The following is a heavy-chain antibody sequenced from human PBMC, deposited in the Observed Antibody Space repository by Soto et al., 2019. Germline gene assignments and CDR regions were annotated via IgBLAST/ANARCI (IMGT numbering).Heavy chain of an antibody. Sequence: QVRLQESGPGLVKPSQTLSLTGTVSGGSISSAAYYWSWIRRHPGKGLEWIGYVSHSGSTYYNPSLKSRVIISVDTSKNQFSLSLTSVTAADTAVYYCSREYTYGSNFFDCWGQGALVTVSS. J-gene: IGHJ4*02. V-gene: IGHV4-31*03. CDR1: GGSISSAAYY. D-gene: IGHD5-18*01. CDR2: VSHSGST. CDR3: SREYTYGSNFFDC.